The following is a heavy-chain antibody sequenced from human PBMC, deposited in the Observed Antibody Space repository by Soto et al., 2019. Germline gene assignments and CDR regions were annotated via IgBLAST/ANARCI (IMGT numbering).Heavy chain of an antibody. Sequence: GGSLRLSCAASGFTFSNAWMSWVRQAPGKGLEWVGRIKSKTDGGTTDYAAPVKGRFTISRDDSKSTLYLQMNSLKTEDTAVYYCTTTTVTTGGYYYYGMDVWGQGTTVTVSS. D-gene: IGHD4-4*01. CDR1: GFTFSNAW. V-gene: IGHV3-15*01. CDR3: TTTTVTTGGYYYYGMDV. CDR2: IKSKTDGGTT. J-gene: IGHJ6*02.